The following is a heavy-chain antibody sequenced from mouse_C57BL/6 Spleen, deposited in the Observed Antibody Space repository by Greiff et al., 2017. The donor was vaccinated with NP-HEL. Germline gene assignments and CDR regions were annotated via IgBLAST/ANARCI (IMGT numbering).Heavy chain of an antibody. J-gene: IGHJ4*01. CDR3: ARTYYSKGYAMDY. CDR2: ISSGSSTI. Sequence: DVLLVESGGGLVKPGGSLKLSCAASGFTFSDYGMHWVRQAPEKGLEWVAYISSGSSTIYYADTLKGRFTISRDNSKNTLFLQMTSLRSEDTAMYYCARTYYSKGYAMDYWGQGTSVTVSS. D-gene: IGHD2-5*01. V-gene: IGHV5-17*01. CDR1: GFTFSDYG.